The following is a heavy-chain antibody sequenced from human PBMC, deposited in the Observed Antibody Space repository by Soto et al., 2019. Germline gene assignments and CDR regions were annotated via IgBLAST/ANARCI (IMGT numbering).Heavy chain of an antibody. Sequence: PGGSLRLSCAASGFTFSSYAMSWDRQAPGKGLEWVSAISGSGGSTYYADSVKGRFTISRDNSKNTLYLQMNSLRAEDTAVYYCAKDFSPWIQIWSPHYYGMDVWGQGTTVTVS. V-gene: IGHV3-23*01. J-gene: IGHJ6*02. CDR2: ISGSGGST. D-gene: IGHD5-18*01. CDR3: AKDFSPWIQIWSPHYYGMDV. CDR1: GFTFSSYA.